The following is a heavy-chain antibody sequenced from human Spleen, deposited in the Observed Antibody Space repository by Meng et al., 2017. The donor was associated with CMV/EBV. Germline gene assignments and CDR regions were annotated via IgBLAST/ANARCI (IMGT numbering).Heavy chain of an antibody. CDR1: GSSFRYAA. CDR3: STIFGVVKDY. Sequence: CASSGSSFRYAALCLRRLPPGPGLGWVGRIQSKTDGGTTAYAAPVNGRFTISRDDSKNTLYLQMNSLKTEDTAVYYCSTIFGVVKDYWGQGTLVTVSS. V-gene: IGHV3-15*01. CDR2: IQSKTDGGTT. D-gene: IGHD3-3*01. J-gene: IGHJ4*02.